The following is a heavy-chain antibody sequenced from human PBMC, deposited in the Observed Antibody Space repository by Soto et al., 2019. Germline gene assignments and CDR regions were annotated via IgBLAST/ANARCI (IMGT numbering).Heavy chain of an antibody. D-gene: IGHD3-10*01. V-gene: IGHV1-69*02. CDR1: GDTFSLYT. CDR3: AASYGSGYRAFDY. CDR2: INPIVSMS. J-gene: IGHJ4*02. Sequence: ASVTGSCKASGDTFSLYTINWVRQAPGLGLEWVGRINPIVSMSNYAQKFQGRVTMTADKSTSTAYMELRSLRSDDTAMYFCAASYGSGYRAFDYWGQGALVTVSS.